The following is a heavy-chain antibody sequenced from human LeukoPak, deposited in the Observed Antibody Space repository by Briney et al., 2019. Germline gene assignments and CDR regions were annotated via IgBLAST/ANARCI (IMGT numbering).Heavy chain of an antibody. Sequence: ASGKVSGKASGYTFTRYGISWVRQAPGQGLEWMGGISAYNGKPKYEQKLQLRVTITPDTSTSTDYMELRSLRSDDTAVYYCARGASYYDSSGYFLGFYWYYYMDVWGKGTTVTVSS. CDR3: ARGASYYDSSGYFLGFYWYYYMDV. J-gene: IGHJ6*03. CDR1: GYTFTRYG. D-gene: IGHD3-22*01. CDR2: ISAYNGKP. V-gene: IGHV1-18*01.